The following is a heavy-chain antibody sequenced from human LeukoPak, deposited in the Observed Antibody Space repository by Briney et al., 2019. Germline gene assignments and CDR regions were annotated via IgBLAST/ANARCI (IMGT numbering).Heavy chain of an antibody. D-gene: IGHD7-27*01. J-gene: IGHJ4*02. Sequence: PGESLRLSCAASGFTFSHYWMAWVRQAPGKGLEWVAIIRPDANDGSYVDSVKGRFTISRDNAKNSLYLQLNSLRAEDTAVYFCARADWGSIDYWGQGALVTVSS. CDR2: IRPDANDG. V-gene: IGHV3-7*01. CDR3: ARADWGSIDY. CDR1: GFTFSHYW.